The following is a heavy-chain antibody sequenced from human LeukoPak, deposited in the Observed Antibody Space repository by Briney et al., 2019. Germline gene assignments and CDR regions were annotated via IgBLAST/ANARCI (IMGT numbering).Heavy chain of an antibody. V-gene: IGHV4-39*01. J-gene: IGHJ4*02. CDR3: ARHRQLWLRVDY. CDR1: GGSISSSSYY. Sequence: SETLSLTCTVSGGSISSSSYYWGWIRQPPGKGLEWIGSIYYSGSTYYNPSLKSRVTISVDTSKNQFSLKLSSVTAADTAVYYCARHRQLWLRVDYWGQGTLVTVSS. D-gene: IGHD5-18*01. CDR2: IYYSGST.